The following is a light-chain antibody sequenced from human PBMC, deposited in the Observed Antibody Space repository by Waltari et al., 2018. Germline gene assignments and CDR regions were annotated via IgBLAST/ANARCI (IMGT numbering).Light chain of an antibody. V-gene: IGKV2D-29*01. Sequence: DIVMTQTPLSLTVTPGEPASISCRSSQSLLHSNGKTYLYWYLQKPGQPPRLLIYRVSNRFSGVPDRFSGSGSGTDFTLKISRVEAEDVGVYYCMQCLQTPFSFGQGTKVEIK. CDR2: RVS. J-gene: IGKJ2*03. CDR3: MQCLQTPFS. CDR1: QSLLHSNGKTY.